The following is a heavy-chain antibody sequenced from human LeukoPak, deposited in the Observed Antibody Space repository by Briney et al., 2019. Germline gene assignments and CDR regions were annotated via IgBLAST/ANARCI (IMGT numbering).Heavy chain of an antibody. J-gene: IGHJ3*02. CDR1: GFTFSSYA. CDR2: ISGSGGST. D-gene: IGHD6-13*01. CDR3: AKVVDSSSWLFYNAFDI. Sequence: PGGSLRLSCAASGFTFSSYAMNWARQAPGKGLEWVSTISGSGGSTYYADSVKGRFTIPRDNSKNTLFLQMNSLRVEDTAVYYCAKVVDSSSWLFYNAFDIRGQGTMVSVSS. V-gene: IGHV3-23*01.